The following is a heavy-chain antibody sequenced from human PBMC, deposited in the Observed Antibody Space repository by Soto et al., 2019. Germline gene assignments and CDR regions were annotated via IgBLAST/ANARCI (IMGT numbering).Heavy chain of an antibody. J-gene: IGHJ4*02. CDR3: ARSRMDNSSGYSAPQYYFDY. CDR1: GGSFSGYY. V-gene: IGHV4-34*01. CDR2: INHSGST. D-gene: IGHD3-22*01. Sequence: QVQLQQWGAGLLKPSETLSLTCAVYGGSFSGYYWSWIRQPPGKGLEWIGEINHSGSTNYNPSLKSLVTISVDTSKNQFSLKLSSVTAADTAVYYCARSRMDNSSGYSAPQYYFDYWGQGTLVTVSS.